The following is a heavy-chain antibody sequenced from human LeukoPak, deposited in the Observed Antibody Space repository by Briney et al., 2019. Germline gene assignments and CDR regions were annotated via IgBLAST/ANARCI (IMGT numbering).Heavy chain of an antibody. J-gene: IGHJ4*02. D-gene: IGHD3-22*01. CDR3: ARDTWDYEISGFSY. Sequence: GASVKVSCKASEYTFIDYYMHWVRQAPGQGLEWMGWINPNSGDTNYAQKFQGRVTMTRDTSISTAYMELSRLRSDDTAMYYCARDTWDYEISGFSYWGQGTLVTVSS. V-gene: IGHV1-2*02. CDR2: INPNSGDT. CDR1: EYTFIDYY.